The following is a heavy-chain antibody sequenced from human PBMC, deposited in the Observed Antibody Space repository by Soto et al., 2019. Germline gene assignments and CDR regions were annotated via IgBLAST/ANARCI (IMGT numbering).Heavy chain of an antibody. D-gene: IGHD1-26*01. J-gene: IGHJ4*02. V-gene: IGHV3-23*01. CDR3: AKGATPYSGSYYSLDYFDY. CDR2: ISGSGGST. CDR1: GFTFSSYA. Sequence: GGSLRLSCAASGFTFSSYAMSWVRQAPGKGLEWVSAISGSGGSTYYADSVKGRFTISRDNSKNTLYLQMNSLRAEDTAVYYCAKGATPYSGSYYSLDYFDYWGQGTLVTVSS.